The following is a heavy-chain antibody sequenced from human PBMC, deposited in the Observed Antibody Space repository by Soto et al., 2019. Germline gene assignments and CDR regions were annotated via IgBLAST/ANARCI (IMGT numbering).Heavy chain of an antibody. V-gene: IGHV4-4*02. CDR1: GGSISSSRY. CDR2: VYHTGSA. J-gene: IGHJ4*02. Sequence: SETLSLTCRVSGGSISSSRYWSWVRQPPGKGLEWIGEVYHTGSANYNPSLKSRVTISVDVSRKQLSLNLTSLTAADTAVYYGGRDVRRYYSGHFVSGGQEILATVSS. D-gene: IGHD6-19*01. CDR3: GRDVRRYYSGHFVS.